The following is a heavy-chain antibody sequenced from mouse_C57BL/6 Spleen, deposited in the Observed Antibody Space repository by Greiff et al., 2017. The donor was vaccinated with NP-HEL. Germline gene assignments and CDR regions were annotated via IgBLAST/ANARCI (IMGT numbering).Heavy chain of an antibody. CDR1: GYSITSGYG. D-gene: IGHD1-1*01. J-gene: IGHJ2*01. Sequence: EVKLEESGPGLVKPSQSLSLTCTVTGYSITSGYGWNWIRQFPGNKLEWMGYISYSGRTNYNTFLKSRTAITPDTSTNQFFLQLNSVTTEDTATYYGARTGRIKDWGEVSTLTVSA. CDR3: ARTGRIKD. CDR2: ISYSGRT. V-gene: IGHV3-2*02.